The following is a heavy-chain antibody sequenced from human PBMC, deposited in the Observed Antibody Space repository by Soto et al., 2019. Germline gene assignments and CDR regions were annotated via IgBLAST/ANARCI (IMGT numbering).Heavy chain of an antibody. CDR2: IWYDGSNK. Sequence: QVQLVESGGGVVQPGRSLRLSCAASGFTFSSYGMHWVRQAPGKGLEWVAVIWYDGSNKYYADSVKGRFTISRDNSKNTLYLQMNSLRAEDTAVYYCARDLSGSGTNGMDVWGQGTTFTVSS. J-gene: IGHJ6*02. D-gene: IGHD3-10*01. CDR3: ARDLSGSGTNGMDV. V-gene: IGHV3-33*01. CDR1: GFTFSSYG.